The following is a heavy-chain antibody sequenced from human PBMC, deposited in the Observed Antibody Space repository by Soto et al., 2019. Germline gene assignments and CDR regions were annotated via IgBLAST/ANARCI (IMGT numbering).Heavy chain of an antibody. J-gene: IGHJ5*02. CDR1: GYTFITYD. CDR3: ARAEAWNFIYWFDP. Sequence: AAAVKVSCKASGYTFITYDINWVRQAPGQGLEWMGWVNPHSGKTEFAQKFQGRLTMTTNTSINSAYMELSNLRSEDTAMYYCARAEAWNFIYWFDPWGRGTLVTVSS. CDR2: VNPHSGKT. V-gene: IGHV1-8*01. D-gene: IGHD1-7*01.